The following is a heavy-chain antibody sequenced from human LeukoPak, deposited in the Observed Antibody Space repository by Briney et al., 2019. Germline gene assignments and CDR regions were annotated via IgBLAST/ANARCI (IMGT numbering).Heavy chain of an antibody. CDR3: AKAHTSGSYYASLYSDY. D-gene: IGHD1-26*01. Sequence: PGGSLRLSCAASGFTFSSYAMSWVRQAPGKGLEWVSAISGSGGSTYYADSVKGRFTISRDNSKNTLYLQMNSLRAEDTAVYYCAKAHTSGSYYASLYSDYWGQGTLVTVSS. CDR2: ISGSGGST. CDR1: GFTFSSYA. V-gene: IGHV3-23*01. J-gene: IGHJ4*02.